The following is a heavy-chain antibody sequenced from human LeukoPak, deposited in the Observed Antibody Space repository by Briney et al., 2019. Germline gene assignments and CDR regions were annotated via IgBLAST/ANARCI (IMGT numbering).Heavy chain of an antibody. Sequence: GASVKVSCKASGYTFTSYGINWVRQAPGQGLEWMGWISAYNGNTNYAQNLQGRVTMTTDTSTSTAYMELRSLRSDDTTVYYRARSFMAYDSRLKNFYYMDVWGKGTTVTVSS. J-gene: IGHJ6*03. CDR1: GYTFTSYG. D-gene: IGHD3-22*01. CDR2: ISAYNGNT. V-gene: IGHV1-18*01. CDR3: ARSFMAYDSRLKNFYYMDV.